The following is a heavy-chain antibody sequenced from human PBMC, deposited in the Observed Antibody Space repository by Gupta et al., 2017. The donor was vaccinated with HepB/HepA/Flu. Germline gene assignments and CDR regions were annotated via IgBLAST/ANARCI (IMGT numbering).Heavy chain of an antibody. CDR1: GGTFSSYA. CDR3: AGDLEYCSSTSCFYYFDY. Sequence: QVQLVQSGAEVKKPGSSVKVSCKASGGTFSSYAISWVRQAPGQGLEWMGGIIPIFGTANYAQKFQGRVTITADESTSTAYMELSSLRSEDTAVYYCAGDLEYCSSTSCFYYFDYWGQGTLVTV. CDR2: IIPIFGTA. J-gene: IGHJ4*02. D-gene: IGHD2-2*01. V-gene: IGHV1-69*01.